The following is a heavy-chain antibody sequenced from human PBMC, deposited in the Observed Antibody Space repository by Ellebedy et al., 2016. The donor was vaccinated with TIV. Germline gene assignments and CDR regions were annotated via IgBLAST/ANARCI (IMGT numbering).Heavy chain of an antibody. D-gene: IGHD5-24*01. Sequence: GESLKISXAVSGFTFRNYWMTWVRQAPGKGLEWVANIKEDGSEKYYVDSVKGRFTISRDNAKNSLYLQMNSLRAEDTAVYFCARGEGWIDNWGQGTLVTVSS. CDR3: ARGEGWIDN. CDR2: IKEDGSEK. J-gene: IGHJ4*02. CDR1: GFTFRNYW. V-gene: IGHV3-7*04.